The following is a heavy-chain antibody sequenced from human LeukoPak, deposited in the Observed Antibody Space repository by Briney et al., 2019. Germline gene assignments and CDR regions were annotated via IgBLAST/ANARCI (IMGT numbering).Heavy chain of an antibody. D-gene: IGHD4-17*01. V-gene: IGHV3-30*18. J-gene: IGHJ4*02. CDR3: AKDLEGDYGYFDY. Sequence: PGRSLRLSCAASGFTFSSYGMHWVRQAPGKGLEWVAVISYDGSNKYYADSVKGRFTISRDNSKNTLYLQMNSLRAEDTAVYYCAKDLEGDYGYFDYWGQGTLVTVSS. CDR2: ISYDGSNK. CDR1: GFTFSSYG.